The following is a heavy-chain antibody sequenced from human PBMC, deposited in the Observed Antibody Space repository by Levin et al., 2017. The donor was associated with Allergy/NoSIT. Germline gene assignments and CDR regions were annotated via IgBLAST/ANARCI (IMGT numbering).Heavy chain of an antibody. CDR3: ARDVEAYYKSSRSDGGY. V-gene: IGHV1-2*02. J-gene: IGHJ4*02. D-gene: IGHD3-22*01. CDR1: GYSFSDYY. CDR2: ISPKSGDT. Sequence: WASVKVSCKASGYSFSDYYIHWVRQAPGQGLEWVGWISPKSGDTKYSQKFQGRVTMTTDTSISAAYMELSRLRSDDTAVYYCARDVEAYYKSSRSDGGYWGQGTLVTVSS.